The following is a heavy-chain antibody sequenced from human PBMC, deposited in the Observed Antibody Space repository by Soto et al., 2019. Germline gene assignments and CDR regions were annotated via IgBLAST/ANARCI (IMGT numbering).Heavy chain of an antibody. Sequence: QVQLVQSGAEVKKPGASVKVSCKASGYTFTSYGISWVRQSPGQGLEWMGWISAYNGNTNYAQKLQGRVTMTTDTSTSTAYMELRSLRSDDTAVYYCARVKVGYYGSGSYISFDPWGQGTLVTVSS. CDR2: ISAYNGNT. J-gene: IGHJ5*02. D-gene: IGHD3-10*01. CDR3: ARVKVGYYGSGSYISFDP. CDR1: GYTFTSYG. V-gene: IGHV1-18*01.